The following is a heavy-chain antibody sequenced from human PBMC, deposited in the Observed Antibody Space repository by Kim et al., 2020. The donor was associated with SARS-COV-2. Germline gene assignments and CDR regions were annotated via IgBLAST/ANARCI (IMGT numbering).Heavy chain of an antibody. CDR2: IYSTGST. V-gene: IGHV4-61*02. CDR1: GCSVSSGYYY. J-gene: IGHJ6*02. D-gene: IGHD2-15*01. CDR3: ARGAVVVATGANYYGMHV. Sequence: SETLSLTCTVSGCSVSSGYYYWSWIRQPAVKVLEWIGRIYSTGSTSYNPSLKSRVTISVYTTKSHFSLKWNSVTAADTAVYYCARGAVVVATGANYYGMHVWGPGTTVPVSS.